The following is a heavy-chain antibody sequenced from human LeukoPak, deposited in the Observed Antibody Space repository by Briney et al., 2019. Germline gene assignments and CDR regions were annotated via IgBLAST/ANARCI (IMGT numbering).Heavy chain of an antibody. CDR2: INYNGAIT. Sequence: GSLRLSCATPGFTFVDYGLSWGRRAPGKGLGWLCAINYNGAITDYADSVKGRFTISRDNAKNSPYLRMDSLRAEDTALYYCARDRLGPSFSVSHFDLWGQGTLVTVSS. CDR1: GFTFVDYG. J-gene: IGHJ4*02. D-gene: IGHD3-3*02. V-gene: IGHV3-20*04. CDR3: ARDRLGPSFSVSHFDL.